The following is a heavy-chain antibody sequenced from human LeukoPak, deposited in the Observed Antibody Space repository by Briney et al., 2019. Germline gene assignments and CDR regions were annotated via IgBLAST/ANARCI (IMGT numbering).Heavy chain of an antibody. V-gene: IGHV4-34*01. J-gene: IGHJ4*02. D-gene: IGHD4/OR15-4a*01. CDR3: ARSLYGVNTWFDY. Sequence: SETLSLTCAVYGGSFSGYYWSWIRQPPGKGLEWIGEINHSGSTNYNPSLKSRVTISVDTSKNQFSLKLSSVTAADTAVYYCARSLYGVNTWFDYWGQGTLVTVSS. CDR2: INHSGST. CDR1: GGSFSGYY.